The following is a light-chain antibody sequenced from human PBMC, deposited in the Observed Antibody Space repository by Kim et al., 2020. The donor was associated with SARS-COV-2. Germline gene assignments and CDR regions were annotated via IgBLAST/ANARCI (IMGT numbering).Light chain of an antibody. CDR2: DAS. J-gene: IGKJ2*01. CDR3: QQYDNLPLYT. V-gene: IGKV1-33*01. CDR1: QDISNY. Sequence: ASVGERVTITCEASQDISNYLNWYQQKPGKAPKLLINDASNLETGVPSRFSGSGSGTDFTFTISSLQPEDIATYYCQQYDNLPLYTFGQGTKLEI.